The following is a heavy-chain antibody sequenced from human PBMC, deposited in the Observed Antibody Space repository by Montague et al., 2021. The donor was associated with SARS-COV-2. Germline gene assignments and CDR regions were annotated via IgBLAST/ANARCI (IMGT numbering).Heavy chain of an antibody. J-gene: IGHJ4*02. V-gene: IGHV4-4*02. CDR1: GDSIISTNW. CDR3: LRTGRFDNRPPD. D-gene: IGHD3-10*01. CDR2: INHTGDT. Sequence: SETLSLTCGVSGDSIISTNWWSWVRQHPGKGLEWLGEINHTGDTKYNPSFKSRVTISVDQSKNQYSPVLNCVIAADTALYYCLRTGRFDNRPPDWGQGSLVSVTS.